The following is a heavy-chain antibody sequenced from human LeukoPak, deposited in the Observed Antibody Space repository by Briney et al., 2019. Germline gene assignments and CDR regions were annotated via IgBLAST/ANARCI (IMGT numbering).Heavy chain of an antibody. Sequence: SETLSLTCTVSGGSISSYYWSWIRQPPGKGLEWIGYIYYSGSTNYNPSLKSRVTISVDTSKNQFSLKLSSVTAADTAVYYCARSPNNWNDFDYWGQGTLVTVSS. CDR1: GGSISSYY. J-gene: IGHJ4*02. CDR3: ARSPNNWNDFDY. CDR2: IYYSGST. V-gene: IGHV4-59*01. D-gene: IGHD1-20*01.